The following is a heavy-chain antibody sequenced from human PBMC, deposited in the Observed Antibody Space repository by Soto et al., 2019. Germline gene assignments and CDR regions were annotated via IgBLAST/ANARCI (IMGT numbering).Heavy chain of an antibody. CDR1: GFTFSDYA. Sequence: DVQLLESGGGLVQPGGSLRLYCAASGFTFSDYAMSWVRQAPEKGLEWVSSIGGGTDTYYAASVKGRFTISRDNSKNTLYLQMNSLRAEDTAVYYCARDGVPYNGQWDWVDPWGQGTLVTVCS. J-gene: IGHJ5*02. D-gene: IGHD3-10*01. CDR3: ARDGVPYNGQWDWVDP. V-gene: IGHV3-23*01. CDR2: IGGGTDT.